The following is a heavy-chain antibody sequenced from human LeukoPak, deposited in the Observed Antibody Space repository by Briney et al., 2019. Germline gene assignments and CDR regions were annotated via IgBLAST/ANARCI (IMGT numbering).Heavy chain of an antibody. J-gene: IGHJ4*02. Sequence: PGGSLRLSCAASGFTFNIYWMRWVRQAPGKGLEWVAKINQDGSEKYCVDSVKGRFTISRDNAKNSLYLHMNSLRAEDTAVYYCARDKAYGDSEDYWGQGTLVTVSS. CDR2: INQDGSEK. CDR1: GFTFNIYW. V-gene: IGHV3-7*05. D-gene: IGHD4-17*01. CDR3: ARDKAYGDSEDY.